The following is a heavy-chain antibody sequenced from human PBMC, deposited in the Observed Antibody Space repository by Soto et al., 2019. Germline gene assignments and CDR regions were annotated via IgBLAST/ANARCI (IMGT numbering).Heavy chain of an antibody. CDR2: IYPGDSDT. CDR1: GYSFTTYW. J-gene: IGHJ3*01. CDR3: ARAAYCGGDCYVFDV. V-gene: IGHV5-51*01. D-gene: IGHD2-21*02. Sequence: PGESLKISCKGSGYSFTTYWIGWVRQMPGKGLEWMGIIYPGDSDTRYSPSFQGQVTISADKSISTAYLQWSSLKASDTAMYYCARAAYCGGDCYVFDVWGQGTMVTISS.